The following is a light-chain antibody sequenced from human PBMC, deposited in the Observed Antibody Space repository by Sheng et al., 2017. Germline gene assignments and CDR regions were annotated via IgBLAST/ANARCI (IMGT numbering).Light chain of an antibody. J-gene: IGKJ3*01. CDR1: QSVSSSY. CDR2: DAS. V-gene: IGKV3D-20*02. CDR3: QIRGNWL. Sequence: EIVLTQSPGTLSLSPGERATLSCRASQSVSSSYLAWYQQKPGQAPRLLLYDASIRATGIPARFSGSGSGTDFTLTISSLEPEDCAVYYCQIRGNWLFGPGTKVEIK.